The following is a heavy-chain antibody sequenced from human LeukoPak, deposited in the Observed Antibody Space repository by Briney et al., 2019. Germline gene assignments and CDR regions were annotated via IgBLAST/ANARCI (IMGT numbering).Heavy chain of an antibody. Sequence: GASVKVSCKASGYTFTNDDISWVRQATGQGLERIGKMNPNSGNTGYAQKFQGRVTMTRSTSVSTVYMELNSLTSEDTAVYFCARSASGTGYTAWGQGTLVTVSS. CDR1: GYTFTNDD. CDR3: ARSASGTGYTA. CDR2: MNPNSGNT. J-gene: IGHJ4*02. D-gene: IGHD3-9*01. V-gene: IGHV1-8*01.